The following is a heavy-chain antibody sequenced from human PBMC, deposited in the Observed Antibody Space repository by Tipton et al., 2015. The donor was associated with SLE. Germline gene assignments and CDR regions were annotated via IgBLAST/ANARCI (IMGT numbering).Heavy chain of an antibody. Sequence: TLSLTCAVYGGSFSGYYWSWIRQPPGKGLEWIGEINHSGSTNYNPSLKSRVTISVDTSKNQFSLKLSSVTAADTAVYYCARVRSVRLRRSLNSGYDILTGPKDYWGQGTLVTVSS. D-gene: IGHD3-9*01. CDR2: INHSGST. J-gene: IGHJ4*02. V-gene: IGHV4-34*01. CDR1: GGSFSGYY. CDR3: ARVRSVRLRRSLNSGYDILTGPKDY.